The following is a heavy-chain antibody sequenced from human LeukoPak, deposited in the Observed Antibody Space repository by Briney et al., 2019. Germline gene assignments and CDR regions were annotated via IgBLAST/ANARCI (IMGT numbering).Heavy chain of an antibody. CDR3: ARDLYSLDY. CDR2: ISSSSSTI. J-gene: IGHJ4*02. D-gene: IGHD4-11*01. Sequence: GGSLRLSCAASGFTFSSYSMNWVRQAPGKGLEWVSYISSSSSTIYYADSVKGQFTISRDNAKNSLYLQMNSLRAEDTAVYYCARDLYSLDYWGQGTLVTV. CDR1: GFTFSSYS. V-gene: IGHV3-48*04.